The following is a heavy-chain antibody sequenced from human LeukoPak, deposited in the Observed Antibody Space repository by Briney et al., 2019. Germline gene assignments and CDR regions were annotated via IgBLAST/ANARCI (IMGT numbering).Heavy chain of an antibody. CDR2: INPNSGGT. Sequence: ASVKVSCTASGYSFTNYYIHWVRQAPGQGLEWMGRINPNSGGTNYAQKFQGRVTMTRDTSISTAYMELSRLRSDDTAVYYCAGYCSSTSCLLLWGQGTLVTVSS. V-gene: IGHV1-2*06. CDR3: AGYCSSTSCLLL. D-gene: IGHD2-2*01. CDR1: GYSFTNYY. J-gene: IGHJ4*02.